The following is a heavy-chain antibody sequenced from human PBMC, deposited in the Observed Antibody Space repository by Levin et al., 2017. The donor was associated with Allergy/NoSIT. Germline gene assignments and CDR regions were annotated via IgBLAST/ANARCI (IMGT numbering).Heavy chain of an antibody. CDR1: GFTFSSYG. D-gene: IGHD6-13*01. CDR2: ISYDGSNK. CDR3: AKDPKRYSSSWYLGYFDY. V-gene: IGHV3-30*18. Sequence: TGGSLRLSCAASGFTFSSYGMHWVRQAPGKGLEWVAVISYDGSNKYYADSVKGRFTISRDNSKNTLYLQMNSLRAEDTAVYYCAKDPKRYSSSWYLGYFDYWGQGTLVTVSS. J-gene: IGHJ4*02.